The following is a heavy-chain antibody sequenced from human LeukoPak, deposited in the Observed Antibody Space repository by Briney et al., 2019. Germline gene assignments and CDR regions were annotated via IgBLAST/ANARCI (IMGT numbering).Heavy chain of an antibody. Sequence: GGSLRLSCAASGFTVSSYVMTWVRQAPGKGLEWVTGISGSGDSTYYADSVKGRFTISRDNSKNTLYLQMNSLRAEDTAVYYCAKVLMVYAVSDYWGQGTLVTVSS. CDR2: ISGSGDST. D-gene: IGHD2-8*01. CDR3: AKVLMVYAVSDY. CDR1: GFTVSSYV. J-gene: IGHJ4*02. V-gene: IGHV3-23*01.